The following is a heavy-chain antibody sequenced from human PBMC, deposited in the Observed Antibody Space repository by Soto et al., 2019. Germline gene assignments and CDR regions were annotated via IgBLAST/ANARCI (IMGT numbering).Heavy chain of an antibody. D-gene: IGHD3-22*01. J-gene: IGHJ5*02. V-gene: IGHV4-31*03. CDR3: ARVSGTYYYDSSGYYYENWFDP. Sequence: TSETLSLTCTVSGGSLSSGGYYWGWIRQHPGKGLEWIGYIYYSGSTYYNPSLKSRVTISVDTSKNQFSLKLSSVTAADTAVYYCARVSGTYYYDSSGYYYENWFDPWGQGTLVTVSS. CDR2: IYYSGST. CDR1: GGSLSSGGYY.